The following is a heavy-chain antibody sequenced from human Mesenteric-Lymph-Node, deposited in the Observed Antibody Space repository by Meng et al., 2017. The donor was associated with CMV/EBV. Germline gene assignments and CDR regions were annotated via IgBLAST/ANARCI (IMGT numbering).Heavy chain of an antibody. D-gene: IGHD2-15*01. J-gene: IGHJ6*02. CDR3: ARDRAEIVPTYGMDV. CDR1: GFNFSRDA. Sequence: GESLKISCATSGFNFSRDAISWVRQAPGKGLEWVSAISGTGGTIYYADSVKGRFTISRDNSENTLYLQMDSLRAEDTAICYCARDRAEIVPTYGMDVWGQGTTVTVSS. CDR2: ISGTGGTI. V-gene: IGHV3-23*01.